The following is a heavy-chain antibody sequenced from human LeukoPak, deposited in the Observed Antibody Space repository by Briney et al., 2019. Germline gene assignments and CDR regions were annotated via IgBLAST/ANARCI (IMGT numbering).Heavy chain of an antibody. CDR2: IYTSGST. Sequence: SETLSLTCTVSGGSISSGSYYWGWIRQPAGKGLEWIGRIYTSGSTNYNPSLKSRVTISVDTSKNQFSLKLSSVTAADTAVYYCARDRGYDSSGYYPRGVAFDIWGQGTMVTVSS. V-gene: IGHV4-61*02. CDR3: ARDRGYDSSGYYPRGVAFDI. J-gene: IGHJ3*02. D-gene: IGHD3-22*01. CDR1: GGSISSGSYY.